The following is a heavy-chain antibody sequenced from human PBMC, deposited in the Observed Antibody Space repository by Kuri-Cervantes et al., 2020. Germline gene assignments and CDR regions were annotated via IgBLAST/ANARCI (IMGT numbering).Heavy chain of an antibody. CDR1: GFTFSSYG. CDR2: IWYDGSNK. D-gene: IGHD2-15*01. Sequence: GESLKISCAASGFTFSSYGMHWVRQAPGKGLEWVAVIWYDGSNKYYADSVKGRFTISRDNSKNTLYLQMNSLRAEDTAVYYCARGAGRYCSGGSCYYFDYWGQGTLVTVSS. V-gene: IGHV3-33*01. CDR3: ARGAGRYCSGGSCYYFDY. J-gene: IGHJ4*02.